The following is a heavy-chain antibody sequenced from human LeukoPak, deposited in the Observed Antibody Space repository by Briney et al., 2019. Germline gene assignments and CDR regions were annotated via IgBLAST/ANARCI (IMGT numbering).Heavy chain of an antibody. D-gene: IGHD2-8*02. Sequence: PGGSLRLSCAASGFTFSNYAMHWVRQAPGKGLEWVAAISYDGSDKYYADSVKGRFTISRDNAKNSLYLQMNSLRAEDTAVYYCARSSYDSFLVVSPLVGVFDYWGQGTLVTVSS. CDR1: GFTFSNYA. CDR2: ISYDGSDK. J-gene: IGHJ4*02. V-gene: IGHV3-30*04. CDR3: ARSSYDSFLVVSPLVGVFDY.